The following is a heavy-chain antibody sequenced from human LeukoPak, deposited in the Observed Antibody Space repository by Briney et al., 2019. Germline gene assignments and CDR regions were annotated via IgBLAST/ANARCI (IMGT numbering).Heavy chain of an antibody. CDR3: ARAVPGWYYGMDV. D-gene: IGHD6-19*01. V-gene: IGHV4-30-2*01. Sequence: SETLSLTCAVSGGSISSGGYSWSWIRQPPGKGLEWIGYIYHSGSTYYNPSLKSRVTISVDRSKNQFSLKLSSVTAADTAVYYCARAVPGWYYGMDVWGQGTLVIVSS. J-gene: IGHJ6*02. CDR2: IYHSGST. CDR1: GGSISSGGYS.